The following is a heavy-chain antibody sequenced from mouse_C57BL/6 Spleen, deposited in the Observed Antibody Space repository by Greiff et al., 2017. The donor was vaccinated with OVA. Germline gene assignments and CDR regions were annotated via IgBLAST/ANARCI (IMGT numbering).Heavy chain of an antibody. J-gene: IGHJ1*03. CDR3: ARGRGYDGWYFDV. Sequence: QVQLQQSGPELVKPGASVKISCKASGYSFTSYYIHWVKQRPGQGLEWIGWIYPGSGNTKYNEKFKGKATLTADTSSSTAYMQLSSLTSEDSAVYYCARGRGYDGWYFDVWGTGTTVTVSS. V-gene: IGHV1-66*01. CDR2: IYPGSGNT. D-gene: IGHD2-2*01. CDR1: GYSFTSYY.